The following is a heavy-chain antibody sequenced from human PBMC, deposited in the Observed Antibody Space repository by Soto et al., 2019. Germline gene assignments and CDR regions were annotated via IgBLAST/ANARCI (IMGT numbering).Heavy chain of an antibody. D-gene: IGHD3-3*01. CDR1: GFTFSSYA. CDR3: SDDHFGYYYYYMDV. CDR2: ISGSGGST. V-gene: IGHV3-23*01. Sequence: GGSLRLSCAASGFTFSSYAMNWVRQGPGKGLEWVSAISGSGGSTYYADSVKGRFTISRDNSKNTLYLQMNSLRAEDTAVYYCSDDHFGYYYYYMDVWGKGTAVTVSS. J-gene: IGHJ6*03.